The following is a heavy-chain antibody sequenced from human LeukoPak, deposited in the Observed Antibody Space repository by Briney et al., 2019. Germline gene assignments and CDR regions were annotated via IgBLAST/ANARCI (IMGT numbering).Heavy chain of an antibody. J-gene: IGHJ6*02. V-gene: IGHV1-69*13. CDR1: GGTFISYA. CDR3: ARDAGATGDLFNGMDV. CDR2: IIPIFGTA. D-gene: IGHD7-27*01. Sequence: SVKVSCKASGGTFISYAISWVRQAPGQGLEWMGGIIPIFGTANYAQKFQGRVTITADESTSTAYMELSSLRSEDTAVYYCARDAGATGDLFNGMDVWGQGTTVTVSS.